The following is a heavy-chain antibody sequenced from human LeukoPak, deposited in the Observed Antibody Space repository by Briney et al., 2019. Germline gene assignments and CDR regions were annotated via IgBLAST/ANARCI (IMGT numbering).Heavy chain of an antibody. V-gene: IGHV1-18*01. Sequence: ASVKVSCKASGYTFTSHGFSWVRQAPGQGLEWMGWISPFNGNTNYAEKFRARDTMTTDASTSTVAMELRSLRSDDTGIYYCARGSLGWGSEPEYFDYWGQGTLVTVSS. CDR1: GYTFTSHG. CDR3: ARGSLGWGSEPEYFDY. D-gene: IGHD1-14*01. CDR2: ISPFNGNT. J-gene: IGHJ4*01.